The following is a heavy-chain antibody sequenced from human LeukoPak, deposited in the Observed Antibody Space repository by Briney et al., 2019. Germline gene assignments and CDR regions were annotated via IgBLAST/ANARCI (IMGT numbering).Heavy chain of an antibody. CDR3: ARENLWAVDV. CDR2: IHTSGST. CDR1: GGSISSYY. J-gene: IGHJ6*04. D-gene: IGHD2-21*01. V-gene: IGHV4-4*07. Sequence: SETLSLTCTVSGGSISSYYWSWIRQPAGKGLEWIGRIHTSGSTNYNPSLKSRVTISVDKSKNQFSLTLSSVIAADTAVYYCARENLWAVDVWGKGTTVTVSS.